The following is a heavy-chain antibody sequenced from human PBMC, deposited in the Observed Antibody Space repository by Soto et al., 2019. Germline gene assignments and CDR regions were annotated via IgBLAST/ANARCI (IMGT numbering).Heavy chain of an antibody. D-gene: IGHD2-21*02. V-gene: IGHV3-33*01. CDR1: GFTFSIYG. CDR3: ARGSRLGDSAPTNFEY. CDR2: IWYDGSHI. J-gene: IGHJ4*02. Sequence: QVQLVESGGGVVQPGTSLRVSCLASGFTFSIYGMHWFRQAPGKGLEWVSTIWYDGSHIYYADSVKGRFTMSRDNSKNTLYLKMNSLRDEDTAIYYGARGSRLGDSAPTNFEYWGQGTLVLVCS.